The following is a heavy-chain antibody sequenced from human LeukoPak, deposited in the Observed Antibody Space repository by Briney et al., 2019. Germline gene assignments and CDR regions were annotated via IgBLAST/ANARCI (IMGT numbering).Heavy chain of an antibody. CDR1: GFTVSSNY. Sequence: GGSPRLSCAASGFTVSSNYMSWVRLAPGKGLECVARIRKEVNGYSTEYAASVKGRFTISRDDSRNSLFLQMSNLKTEDTAVYYCSRGDPSGTTDFDNWGQGTLVTVSS. CDR2: IRKEVNGYST. V-gene: IGHV3-72*01. J-gene: IGHJ4*02. D-gene: IGHD1-1*01. CDR3: SRGDPSGTTDFDN.